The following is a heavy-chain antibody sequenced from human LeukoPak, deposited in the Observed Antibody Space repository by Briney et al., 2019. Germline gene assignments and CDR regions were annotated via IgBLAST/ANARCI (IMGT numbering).Heavy chain of an antibody. CDR2: ISGSGGST. Sequence: GGSLRLSCAASGFTVSSNYMSWVRQAPGKGLEWVSAISGSGGSTYYADSVKGRFTISRDNSKNTLYLQMNSLRAEDTAVYYCAKGATITMIVVYFDYWGQGTLVTVSS. CDR3: AKGATITMIVVYFDY. J-gene: IGHJ4*02. D-gene: IGHD3-22*01. V-gene: IGHV3-23*01. CDR1: GFTVSSNY.